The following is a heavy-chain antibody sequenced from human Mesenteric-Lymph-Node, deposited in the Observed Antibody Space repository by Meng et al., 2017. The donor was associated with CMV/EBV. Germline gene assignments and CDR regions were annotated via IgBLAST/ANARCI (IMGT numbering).Heavy chain of an antibody. CDR2: AFYRSKWYY. CDR1: GDSVSSDTAA. V-gene: IGHV6-1*01. J-gene: IGHJ4*02. D-gene: IGHD7-27*01. Sequence: SGDSVSSDTAAWNWIRQSPVGGLEWLGRAFYRSKWYYDYPLSLRSRVTINADTSKNQFSLQLKSVTPEDTAVYFCARDPDWGWLDYWGQGTLVTVSS. CDR3: ARDPDWGWLDY.